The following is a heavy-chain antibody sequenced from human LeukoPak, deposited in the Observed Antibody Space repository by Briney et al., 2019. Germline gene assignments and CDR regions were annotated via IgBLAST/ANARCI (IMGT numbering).Heavy chain of an antibody. Sequence: SETLSLTCTVSGGSISSTTYYWGWIRQPPGKGLEWIGAIAYSGSTYYNPSLNSRVTISVDTSKNQFSLKLNSVTAADTAVYYCARQSLRFLEWLLSYSFDYWGQGTLVTVSS. V-gene: IGHV4-39*01. CDR3: ARQSLRFLEWLLSYSFDY. D-gene: IGHD3-3*01. CDR2: IAYSGST. J-gene: IGHJ4*02. CDR1: GGSISSTTYY.